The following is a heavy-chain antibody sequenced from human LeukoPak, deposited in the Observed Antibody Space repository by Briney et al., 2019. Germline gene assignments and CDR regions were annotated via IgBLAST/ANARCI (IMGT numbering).Heavy chain of an antibody. V-gene: IGHV1-69*13. Sequence: AASVKVSCKASGGTFSSYAISWVRQAPGKGLEWMGGIIPIFGTANYAQKFQGRVTITADESTSTAYMELSSLRSEDTAVYYCARDQAGSYPNWFDPWGQGTLVTVSS. D-gene: IGHD1-26*01. CDR1: GGTFSSYA. CDR3: ARDQAGSYPNWFDP. J-gene: IGHJ5*02. CDR2: IIPIFGTA.